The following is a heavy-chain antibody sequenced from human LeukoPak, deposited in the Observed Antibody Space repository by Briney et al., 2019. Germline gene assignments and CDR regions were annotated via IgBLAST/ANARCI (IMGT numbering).Heavy chain of an antibody. J-gene: IGHJ4*02. CDR3: VEGQPRGTQLPSWAPYYFDY. CDR2: ISYDGSNK. D-gene: IGHD5-18*01. Sequence: GGSLRLSCSASGFTFSNYGMHWVRQAPGKGLEWVAVISYDGSNKYYADSVKGRFTISRDNSKNTLYLQMNSLRAEDTAVYYCVEGQPRGTQLPSWAPYYFDYWGQGTLVTVSS. V-gene: IGHV3-30*18. CDR1: GFTFSNYG.